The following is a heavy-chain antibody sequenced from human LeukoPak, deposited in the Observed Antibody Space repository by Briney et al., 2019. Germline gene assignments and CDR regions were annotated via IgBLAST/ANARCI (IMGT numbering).Heavy chain of an antibody. CDR1: GGSFSGYY. J-gene: IGHJ4*02. CDR2: INHSGST. Sequence: PSETLSLTCAVYGGSFSGYYWSWFRQPPGKGLEWIGEINHSGSTNYNPSLKSRVTISVDTSKNQFSLKLSSVTAADTAVYYCARDYCSSTSCYLFYFDYWGQGTLVTVSS. V-gene: IGHV4-34*01. D-gene: IGHD2-2*01. CDR3: ARDYCSSTSCYLFYFDY.